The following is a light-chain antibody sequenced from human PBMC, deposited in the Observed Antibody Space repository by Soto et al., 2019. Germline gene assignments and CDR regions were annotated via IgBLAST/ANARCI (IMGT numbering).Light chain of an antibody. CDR2: YIS. J-gene: IGKJ5*01. CDR1: QSAGNL. Sequence: EIVMTQSPATLSVSPGEQASLSGRASQSAGNLLAWYQQKPGQAPRLLIYYISTRATGIPARFSGSGSGTEFTLTINSLQSEDSAVYYCQQHNQWPITFGQGTRLEI. V-gene: IGKV3D-15*01. CDR3: QQHNQWPIT.